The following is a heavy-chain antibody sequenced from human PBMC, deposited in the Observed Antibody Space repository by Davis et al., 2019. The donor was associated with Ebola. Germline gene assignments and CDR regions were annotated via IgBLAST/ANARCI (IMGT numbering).Heavy chain of an antibody. CDR2: ISYDGSNK. D-gene: IGHD5-24*01. CDR3: ARVSRWLQLNCDY. V-gene: IGHV3-30*04. J-gene: IGHJ4*02. CDR1: GFTFSSYA. Sequence: PGGSLRLSCAASGFTFSSYAMHWVRQAPGKGLEWVAVISYDGSNKYYADSVKGRFTISRDISKNTLYLQMNSLRAEDTAVYYCARVSRWLQLNCDYWGQGTLVTVSS.